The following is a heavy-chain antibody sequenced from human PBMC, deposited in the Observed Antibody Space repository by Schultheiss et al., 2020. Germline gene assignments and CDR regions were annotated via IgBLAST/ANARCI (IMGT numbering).Heavy chain of an antibody. CDR2: IYYSGST. CDR3: AHREYDAFDI. V-gene: IGHV4-39*01. CDR1: GGSISSSSYY. Sequence: SETLSLTCTVSGGSISSSSYYWGWIRQPPGKGLEWIGSIYYSGSTYYNPSLKSRVTISVDTSKNQFSLKLSSVTAADTAVYYCAHREYDAFDIWGQGTTVTVSS. J-gene: IGHJ3*02. D-gene: IGHD3-10*01.